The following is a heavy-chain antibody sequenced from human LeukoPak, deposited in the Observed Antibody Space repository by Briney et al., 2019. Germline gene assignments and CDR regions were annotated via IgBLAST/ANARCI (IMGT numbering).Heavy chain of an antibody. Sequence: PSETLSLTCTVSGGSISSYYWSWIRQPPGKGLEWIGYIYYSGSTNYNPSLKSRVTISVDTSKNQFSLKLSSVTAADTAVYYCARVGRKQLWASFDYWGQGTLVTVSS. CDR2: IYYSGST. CDR3: ARVGRKQLWASFDY. D-gene: IGHD5-18*01. CDR1: GGSISSYY. V-gene: IGHV4-59*01. J-gene: IGHJ4*02.